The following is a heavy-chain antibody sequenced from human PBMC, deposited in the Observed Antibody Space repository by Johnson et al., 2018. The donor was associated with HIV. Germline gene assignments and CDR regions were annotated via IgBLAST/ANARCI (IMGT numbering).Heavy chain of an antibody. CDR3: ARGHSSSSDAFDI. CDR2: ISWNSGSI. D-gene: IGHD6-6*01. Sequence: VQLVESGGGLVQPGRSLRLSCAASGFTFDDYAMHWVRQAPGKGLEWVSGISWNSGSIGYADSVKGRFTISRDNAKNSLYLQMNSLRAEDTAVYYCARGHSSSSDAFDIWGQGTMVTVSS. CDR1: GFTFDDYA. V-gene: IGHV3-9*01. J-gene: IGHJ3*02.